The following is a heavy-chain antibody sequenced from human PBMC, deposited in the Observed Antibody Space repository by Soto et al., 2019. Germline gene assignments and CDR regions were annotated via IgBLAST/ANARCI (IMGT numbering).Heavy chain of an antibody. Sequence: QVHLVQAGAEVRKPGASVQVSCKASGYNFSSHDIHWVRQAPGQGLEWRGWINAGNGNTRYSQKFQDRITISRDACARTALMALSSPRSAAPALYYSLRYSFCWGGIYCDRYSLYMDVLSKGIPVTFSS. J-gene: IGHJ6*03. V-gene: IGHV1-3*01. CDR1: GYNFSSHD. D-gene: IGHD2-15*01. CDR2: INAGNGNT. CDR3: LRYSFCWGGIYCDRYSLYMDV.